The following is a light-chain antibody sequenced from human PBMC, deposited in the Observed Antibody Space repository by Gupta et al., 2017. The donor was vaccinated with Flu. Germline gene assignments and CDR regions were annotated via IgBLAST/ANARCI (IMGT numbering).Light chain of an antibody. CDR3: LQRNSYPPNWT. V-gene: IGKV1-17*01. Sequence: DIQMTQSPSSLSASVGDRVTITCRASQGIREDLAWYQQKPGKAPKRLIYAASSLQSGVPSRFSGRGSGTEFTLTISSLQPEDFATYFCLQRNSYPPNWTFGQGTKVEIK. J-gene: IGKJ1*01. CDR1: QGIRED. CDR2: AAS.